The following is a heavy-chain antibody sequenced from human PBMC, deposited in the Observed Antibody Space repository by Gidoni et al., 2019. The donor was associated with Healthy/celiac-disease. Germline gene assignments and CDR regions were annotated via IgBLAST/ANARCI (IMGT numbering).Heavy chain of an antibody. CDR3: ARLLCSSTSWYKAYYYYYYYMDV. CDR1: ESSFTSCW. J-gene: IGHJ6*03. V-gene: IGHV5-10-1*03. D-gene: IGHD2-2*02. CDR2: IDPRDCYT. Sequence: EVQLVQSGAAVKTPGESLRSSCKGSESSFTSCWPPWVRQVPGKGLEWMGRIDPRDCYTYYSTSIQGHVTISADKSISNAYLQWSSLKASDTTMYYCARLLCSSTSWYKAYYYYYYYMDVWGKGTTVTVSS.